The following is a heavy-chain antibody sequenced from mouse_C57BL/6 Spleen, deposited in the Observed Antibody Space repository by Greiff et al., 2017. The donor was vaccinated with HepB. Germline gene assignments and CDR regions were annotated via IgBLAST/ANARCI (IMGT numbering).Heavy chain of an antibody. CDR2: ISSGSSTI. V-gene: IGHV5-17*01. CDR3: ARLSGVYAMDY. J-gene: IGHJ4*01. Sequence: VQLKQSGGGLVKPGGSLKLSCAASGFTFSDYGMHWVRQAPEKGLEWVAYISSGSSTIYYADTVKGRFTISRDNAKNTLFLQMTSLRSEDTAMYYCARLSGVYAMDYWGQRTSVTVSS. D-gene: IGHD1-3*01. CDR1: GFTFSDYG.